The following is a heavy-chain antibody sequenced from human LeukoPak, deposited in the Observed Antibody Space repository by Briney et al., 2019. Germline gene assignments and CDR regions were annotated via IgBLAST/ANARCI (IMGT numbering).Heavy chain of an antibody. Sequence: ASVKVSCKASGYTCTSYAMHWVRQAPGQRLEWMGWINAGNGNTKYSQKFQGRVTITRDTSASTAYMELSSLRSEDTAVYYCASGAAGMRTFDYWGQGTLVTVSS. CDR2: INAGNGNT. D-gene: IGHD6-13*01. CDR1: GYTCTSYA. J-gene: IGHJ4*02. V-gene: IGHV1-3*01. CDR3: ASGAAGMRTFDY.